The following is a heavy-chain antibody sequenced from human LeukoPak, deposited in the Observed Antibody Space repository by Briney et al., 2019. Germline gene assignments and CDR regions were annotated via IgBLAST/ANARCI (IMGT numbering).Heavy chain of an antibody. CDR3: ARGNYDSSGHDAFDI. Sequence: PSETLSLTCAVYGGSFSGYYWSWIRQPPGKGLEWIGEINHSGSTNYNPSLKSLVTVSVDTSKNQFSLKLSSVTAADTAVYYCARGNYDSSGHDAFDIWGQGTMVTVSS. V-gene: IGHV4-34*01. CDR1: GGSFSGYY. J-gene: IGHJ3*02. D-gene: IGHD3-22*01. CDR2: INHSGST.